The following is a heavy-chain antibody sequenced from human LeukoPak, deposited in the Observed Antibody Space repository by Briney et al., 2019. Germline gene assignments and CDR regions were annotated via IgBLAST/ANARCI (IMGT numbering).Heavy chain of an antibody. Sequence: GGSLRLSCAASGFTFSSYGMHWVRQAPGKGLEWVAFIRYDGSNKYYADSVKGRFTISRDNSKNTLYLQMNSLRAEDTAVYYCAKVRQWELYFDYWGQETLVTVSS. J-gene: IGHJ4*02. CDR3: AKVRQWELYFDY. CDR1: GFTFSSYG. CDR2: IRYDGSNK. D-gene: IGHD1-26*01. V-gene: IGHV3-30*02.